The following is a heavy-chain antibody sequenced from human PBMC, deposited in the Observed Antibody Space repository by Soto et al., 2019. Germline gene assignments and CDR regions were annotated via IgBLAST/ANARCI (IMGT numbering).Heavy chain of an antibody. J-gene: IGHJ4*02. CDR2: IYYSGST. CDR3: ARIGHYYDSLDLYYFDY. V-gene: IGHV4-59*01. CDR1: GGSISSDY. Sequence: PSETLSLTCTVSGGSISSDYWSWIRQPPGKGLEWIGYIYYSGSTNYNPSLKSRVTISVDTSKNQFSLKLSSVTAADTAVYYCARIGHYYDSLDLYYFDYWGQGTLVTVSS. D-gene: IGHD3-22*01.